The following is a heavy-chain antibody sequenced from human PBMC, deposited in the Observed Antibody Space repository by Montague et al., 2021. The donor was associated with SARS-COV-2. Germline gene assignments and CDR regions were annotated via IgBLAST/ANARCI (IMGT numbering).Heavy chain of an antibody. D-gene: IGHD6-19*01. Sequence: CAISGDSVSSNSVAWSWIRQSPSTGREWLGRTYYSSKCYSDYAPSVRGRLTVNPDASNNEFSLELNYVTPEDTAVYYCVRYSGWFYFDFWGQGTLVTVSS. CDR1: GDSVSSNSVA. CDR2: TYYSSKCYS. J-gene: IGHJ4*02. CDR3: VRYSGWFYFDF. V-gene: IGHV6-1*01.